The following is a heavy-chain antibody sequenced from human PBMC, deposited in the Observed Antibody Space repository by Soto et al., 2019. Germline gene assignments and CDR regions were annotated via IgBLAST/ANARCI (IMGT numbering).Heavy chain of an antibody. CDR1: GVSISNTSYY. J-gene: IGHJ4*02. Sequence: QLQLQESGPGLVKPSETLSLTCSVSGVSISNTSYYWGWIRQPPGKGQEWVGTIYFSGSTFYNPYLKSRVTISIDTSKNQFSLRLSSVTAADTAVYYCARHGSYWGQGTLVTVSS. CDR3: ARHGSY. V-gene: IGHV4-39*01. CDR2: IYFSGST.